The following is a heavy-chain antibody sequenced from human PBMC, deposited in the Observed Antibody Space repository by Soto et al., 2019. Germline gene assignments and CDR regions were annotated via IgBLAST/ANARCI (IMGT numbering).Heavy chain of an antibody. V-gene: IGHV3-73*02. CDR2: IPSKTNTYAT. D-gene: IGHD6-19*01. CDR3: TRQHLDVPVASAIDY. CDR1: GFTFSGST. J-gene: IGHJ4*02. Sequence: EVQLVESGGGLVQPGGSPKLSCAASGFTFSGSTIHWVRQTSGKGLEWVGRIPSKTNTYATAYAASVKGRFTISRDDSKNTADLQMNSMKTEDTAVYYCTRQHLDVPVASAIDYWGQGTLVTVSS.